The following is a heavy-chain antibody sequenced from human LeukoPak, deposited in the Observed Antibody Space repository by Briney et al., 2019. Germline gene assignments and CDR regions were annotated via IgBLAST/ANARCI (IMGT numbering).Heavy chain of an antibody. D-gene: IGHD2-2*03. CDR2: IYPDESNI. CDR1: GYSFPTYW. Sequence: GESLKISCKGSGYSFPTYWIAWVRQMPGKGLEWMGIIYPDESNIRYSPSFQGQVTISADKSISTPYLQWSSLKASDTAMYYCARPPSRGYSSSFEYWGQGTLVTVSS. CDR3: ARPPSRGYSSSFEY. V-gene: IGHV5-51*01. J-gene: IGHJ4*02.